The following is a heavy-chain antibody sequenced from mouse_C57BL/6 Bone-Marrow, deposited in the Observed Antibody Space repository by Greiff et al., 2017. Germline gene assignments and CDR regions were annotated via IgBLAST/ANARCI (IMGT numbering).Heavy chain of an antibody. CDR3: ARSGYDVYYREY. V-gene: IGHV1-55*01. D-gene: IGHD2-3*01. J-gene: IGHJ2*01. CDR2: IYPGSGST. Sequence: QVQLQQPGAELVKPGASVKMSCKASGYTFTSYWITWVKQRPGQGLEWIGDIYPGSGSTNYNEKFKSKATLTVDTSSSSAYMQLNSLTSEASAVYYCARSGYDVYYREYWGQGTTRTVSS. CDR1: GYTFTSYW.